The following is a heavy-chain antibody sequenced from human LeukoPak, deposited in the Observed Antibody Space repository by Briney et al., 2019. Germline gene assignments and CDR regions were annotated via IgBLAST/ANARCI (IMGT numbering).Heavy chain of an antibody. CDR1: GFTFSSYW. V-gene: IGHV3-74*01. J-gene: IGHJ4*02. CDR2: INSDGSSA. D-gene: IGHD3-3*01. CDR3: ARVQSDYDFWSGYFSPFDY. Sequence: GGSLRLSCAASGFTFSSYWMHWVRQAPGKGLVWVSRINSDGSSASYADSVKGRFTISRDNAKNTLYLQMNSLRAEDTAVYYCARVQSDYDFWSGYFSPFDYWGQGTLLTVSS.